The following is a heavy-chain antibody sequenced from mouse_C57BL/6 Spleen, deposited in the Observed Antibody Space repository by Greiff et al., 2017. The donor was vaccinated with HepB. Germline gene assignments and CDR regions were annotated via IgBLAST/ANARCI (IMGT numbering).Heavy chain of an antibody. V-gene: IGHV3-6*01. CDR2: ISYDGSN. CDR3: ARDGDAMDY. J-gene: IGHJ4*01. Sequence: VQLQQSGPGLVKPSQSLSLTCSVTGYSITSGYYWNWIRQFPGNKLEWMGYISYDGSNNYNPSLKNLITITRDTSKNQFFLKLNSVTTEDTATYYCARDGDAMDYWGQGTSVTVSS. CDR1: GYSITSGYY.